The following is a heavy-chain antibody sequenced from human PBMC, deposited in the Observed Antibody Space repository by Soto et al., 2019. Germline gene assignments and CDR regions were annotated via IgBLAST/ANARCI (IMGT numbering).Heavy chain of an antibody. CDR3: ARDAMVYYGDYQYYFDY. CDR2: IIPILGIA. Sequence: QVQLVQAGAEVKKPGSSVKVSCKASGGTFSSYTISWVRQAPGRGLEWMGRIIPILGIANYAQKFQGRVTITADKSTSTAYMELSSLRSEDTAVYYCARDAMVYYGDYQYYFDYWGQGTLVTVSS. CDR1: GGTFSSYT. D-gene: IGHD4-17*01. V-gene: IGHV1-69*08. J-gene: IGHJ4*02.